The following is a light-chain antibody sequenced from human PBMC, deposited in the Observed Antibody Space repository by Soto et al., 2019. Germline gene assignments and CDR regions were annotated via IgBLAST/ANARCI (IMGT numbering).Light chain of an antibody. V-gene: IGKV3-15*01. Sequence: EIVLRQSPGTLSLSPGDRATLSCRTSQSVTTNLAWYQQKPGQAPRLLIYATSIRAPGIPARFSGSGSATDFTLTISSLQPADFAVYHCQQYNNWPPITFGQGTRLEIK. J-gene: IGKJ5*01. CDR2: ATS. CDR1: QSVTTN. CDR3: QQYNNWPPIT.